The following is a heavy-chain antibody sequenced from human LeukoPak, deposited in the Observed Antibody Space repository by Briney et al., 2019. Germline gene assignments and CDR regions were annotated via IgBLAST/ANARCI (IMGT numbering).Heavy chain of an antibody. Sequence: PGGSLRLSCAASGFTFTNAWVSWVRQAPGRGLEWVGRIKSKTDGGTTDYAAPVKGRFTISRDDSKNTLYLQMNSPKTEDTAVYYCTTGAYDILTGYYHWYFDLWGRGTLVTVSS. CDR2: IKSKTDGGTT. D-gene: IGHD3-9*01. CDR1: GFTFTNAW. J-gene: IGHJ2*01. V-gene: IGHV3-15*01. CDR3: TTGAYDILTGYYHWYFDL.